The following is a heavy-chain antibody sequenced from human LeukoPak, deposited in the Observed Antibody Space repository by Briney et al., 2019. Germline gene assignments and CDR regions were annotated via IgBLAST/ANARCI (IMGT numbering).Heavy chain of an antibody. CDR2: ISSSGYYI. CDR3: ARGKRYSSSWFYNRFDP. Sequence: GGSLRLSCAASGLTFSRYTMNWVRQAPGKGLEWDSSISSSGYYIYQADSVKGRFTISRDNAKNSLYLQMNSLRAGDTAVYYCARGKRYSSSWFYNRFDPWGQGTLVTVSS. J-gene: IGHJ5*02. D-gene: IGHD6-13*01. CDR1: GLTFSRYT. V-gene: IGHV3-21*01.